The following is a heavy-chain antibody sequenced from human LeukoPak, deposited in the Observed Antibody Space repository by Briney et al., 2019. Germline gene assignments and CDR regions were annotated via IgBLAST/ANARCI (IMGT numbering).Heavy chain of an antibody. D-gene: IGHD6-19*01. CDR1: GFTFSRDG. J-gene: IGHJ4*02. CDR3: AKSLPGIAVAASFGY. CDR2: ITGPSSSNKI. Sequence: GGSLRLSCEASGFTFSRDGMNWVRQAPGKGLEWISHITGPSSSNKIYYADSVKGRFTISRDNSKNTLYLQMNSLRAEDTAVYYCAKSLPGIAVAASFGYWGQGTLVTVSS. V-gene: IGHV3-48*01.